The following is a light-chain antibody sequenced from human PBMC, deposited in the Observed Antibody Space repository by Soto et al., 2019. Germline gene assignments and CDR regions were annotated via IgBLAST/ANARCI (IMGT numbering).Light chain of an antibody. CDR2: GAS. J-gene: IGKJ5*01. V-gene: IGKV3-11*01. Sequence: VLTQSPATLSLSPGERATLSCRASENVRTFVDWYQQKPGQAPRLLIYGASNRATGIPARFSGSGSGTDFTLTISSLQSEDFAVYYCQQYNNWPFITFGQGTRLEIK. CDR1: ENVRTF. CDR3: QQYNNWPFIT.